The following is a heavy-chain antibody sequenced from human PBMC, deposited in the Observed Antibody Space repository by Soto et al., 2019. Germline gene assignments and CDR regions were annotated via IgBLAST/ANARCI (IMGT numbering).Heavy chain of an antibody. J-gene: IGHJ4*02. V-gene: IGHV1-18*04. Sequence: ASVKVSCKASGYTFTSYGISWVRQAPGQGLEWMGWISAYNGNTNYAQKLQGRVTMTTDTSTSTAYMELRSLRSDDTAVYYCARGPDLDYGDYYFDYWGRGTLVTVSS. CDR3: ARGPDLDYGDYYFDY. CDR1: GYTFTSYG. CDR2: ISAYNGNT. D-gene: IGHD4-17*01.